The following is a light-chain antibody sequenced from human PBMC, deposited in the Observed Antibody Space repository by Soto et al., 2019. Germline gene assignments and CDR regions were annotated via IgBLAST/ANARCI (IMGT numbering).Light chain of an antibody. Sequence: DILVTQSPSSLSASVGDKVSITCRASQIINIYLNWYQQKPGQAPKLLIYGVSSLHDGVPSRFSGSGASGTDFTLTITGLQPEDFATYFCQQTYSSPYTFGQGTRLEIK. V-gene: IGKV1-39*01. J-gene: IGKJ2*01. CDR3: QQTYSSPYT. CDR2: GVS. CDR1: QIINIY.